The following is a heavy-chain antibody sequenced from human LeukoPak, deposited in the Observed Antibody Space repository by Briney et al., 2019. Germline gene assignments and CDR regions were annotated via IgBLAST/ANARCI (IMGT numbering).Heavy chain of an antibody. CDR2: ISGTKT. CDR1: GFTFSSYA. J-gene: IGHJ5*02. V-gene: IGHV3-23*01. CDR3: TNSPISRNHIGWFDP. D-gene: IGHD1-14*01. Sequence: GGSLRLSCAASGFTFSSYAMTWVRQAPGKGLEWVSSISGTKTWYADSVKGRFTMSRDISKNTLWLDVNSLRAEDTAVYYCTNSPISRNHIGWFDPWGQGTLVTVSS.